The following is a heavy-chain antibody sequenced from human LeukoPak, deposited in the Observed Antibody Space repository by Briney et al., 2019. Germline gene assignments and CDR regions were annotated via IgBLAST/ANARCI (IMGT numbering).Heavy chain of an antibody. CDR1: GGSFSGYY. V-gene: IGHV4-34*01. Sequence: PSETLSLTCAVYGGSFSGYYWSWIRQPPGKGLEWIGEINHSGSTNYNPSLKSRVTISVDTPKNQFSLKLSSVTAADTAVYYCARGMAVAGTGGWFDPWGQGTLVTVSS. CDR3: ARGMAVAGTGGWFDP. J-gene: IGHJ5*02. CDR2: INHSGST. D-gene: IGHD6-19*01.